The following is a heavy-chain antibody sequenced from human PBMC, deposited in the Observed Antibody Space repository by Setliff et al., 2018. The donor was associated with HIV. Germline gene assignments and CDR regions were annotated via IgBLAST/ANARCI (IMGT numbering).Heavy chain of an antibody. CDR1: GGSFSNYY. Sequence: SETLSLTCAVYGGSFSNYYWSWIRQPPVKGLEWIGEINHSGSTNYNPSLKSRVTISLDTSKNQFSLKLSSVTAADTAVYYCARDAGGSVGNYYFDYWGQGTLVTVSS. D-gene: IGHD2-15*01. CDR3: ARDAGGSVGNYYFDY. J-gene: IGHJ4*02. V-gene: IGHV4-34*01. CDR2: INHSGST.